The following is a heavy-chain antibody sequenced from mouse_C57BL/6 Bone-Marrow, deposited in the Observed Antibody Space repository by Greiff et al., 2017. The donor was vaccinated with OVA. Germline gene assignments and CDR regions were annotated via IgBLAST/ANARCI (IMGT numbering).Heavy chain of an antibody. CDR1: GYTFTSYW. J-gene: IGHJ2*01. CDR3: ARENYSNPFDY. V-gene: IGHV1-59*01. CDR2: IDPSDSYT. Sequence: VKLQQPGAELVRPGTSVKLSCKASGYTFTSYWMHWLKQRPGQGLEWIGVIDPSDSYTNYNQKFKGKATLTVDTSSSTAYMQLSSLTSEDSAVYYCARENYSNPFDYWGQGTTLTVSS. D-gene: IGHD2-5*01.